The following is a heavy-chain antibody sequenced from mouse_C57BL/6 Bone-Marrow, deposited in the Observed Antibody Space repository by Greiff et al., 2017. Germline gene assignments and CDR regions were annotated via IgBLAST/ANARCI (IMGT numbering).Heavy chain of an antibody. CDR2: IDPSDSYT. J-gene: IGHJ1*03. V-gene: IGHV1-59*01. CDR1: GYTFTSYW. Sequence: QVQLKQPGAELVRPGTSVKLSCKASGYTFTSYWMHWVKQRPGQGLEWIGVIDPSDSYTNYNQKFKGKATLTVDTSSSTAYMQLSSLTSVNSAVYYCARSNYYGSSYGYFDVWGTGTMVTVSS. D-gene: IGHD1-1*01. CDR3: ARSNYYGSSYGYFDV.